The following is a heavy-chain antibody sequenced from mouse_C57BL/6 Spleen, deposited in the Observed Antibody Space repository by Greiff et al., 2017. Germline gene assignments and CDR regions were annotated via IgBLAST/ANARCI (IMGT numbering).Heavy chain of an antibody. CDR2: IRLKSDNYAT. Sequence: EVKLMESGGGLVQPGGSMKLSCVASGFTFSNYWMNWVRQSPEKGLEWVAQIRLKSDNYATHYAESVKGRFTISRDDSKSSVYLQMNNLRAEDTGIYYCTGNIYYGSRVLAYWGQGTLVTVSA. CDR1: GFTFSNYW. D-gene: IGHD1-1*01. J-gene: IGHJ3*01. V-gene: IGHV6-3*01. CDR3: TGNIYYGSRVLAY.